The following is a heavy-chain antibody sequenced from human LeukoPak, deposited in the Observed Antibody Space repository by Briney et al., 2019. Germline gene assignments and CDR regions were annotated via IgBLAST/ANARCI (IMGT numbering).Heavy chain of an antibody. J-gene: IGHJ6*02. V-gene: IGHV4-59*01. CDR1: GGSISSYY. CDR3: ARVPELERRHYYGMDV. Sequence: SETLSLTCTVPGGSISSYYWSWIRQPPGKGPEWIGYIYYSGSTNYSPSLKSRVTISVDTSKNQFSLKLSSVTAADTAVYYCARVPELERRHYYGMDVWGQGTTVTVSS. CDR2: IYYSGST. D-gene: IGHD1-1*01.